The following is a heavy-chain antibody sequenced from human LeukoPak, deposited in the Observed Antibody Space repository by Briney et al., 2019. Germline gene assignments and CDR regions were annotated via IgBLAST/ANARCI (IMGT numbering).Heavy chain of an antibody. D-gene: IGHD4-11*01. CDR2: ISYDGSNK. J-gene: IGHJ4*02. CDR1: GFTFSSYA. CDR3: AKYTVLDY. V-gene: IGHV3-30*04. Sequence: GRSLRLSCAASGFTFSSYAMHWVRQAPGKGLEWVAVISYDGSNKYYADSVKGRFTISRDNSKNTLYLQMNSLRAEDTAVYYCAKYTVLDYWGQGTLVTVSS.